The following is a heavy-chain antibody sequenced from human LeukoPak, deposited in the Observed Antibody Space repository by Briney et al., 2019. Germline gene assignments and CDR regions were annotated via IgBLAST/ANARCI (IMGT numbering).Heavy chain of an antibody. CDR2: IYYRGST. CDR3: ARDLISEYSRSHSHFHP. D-gene: IGHD5-12*01. V-gene: IGHV4-59*11. CDR1: GGSISGHY. J-gene: IGHJ5*02. Sequence: SETLSLTWTVSGGSISGHYWSWIRQPPGKGLEWIGYIYYRGSTSYNPSLKSRVTISGDTSKNQLSLDLSSVAAADTAVYYCARDLISEYSRSHSHFHPWRQGTLDTVSS.